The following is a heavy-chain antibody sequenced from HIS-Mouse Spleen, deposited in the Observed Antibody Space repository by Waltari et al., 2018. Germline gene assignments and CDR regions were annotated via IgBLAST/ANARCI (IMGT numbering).Heavy chain of an antibody. CDR2: IYYSGST. CDR1: GGSISSIRDY. V-gene: IGHV4-39*07. CDR3: AREIPYSSSWYDWYFDL. J-gene: IGHJ2*01. Sequence: QLQLQESGPGLVTPSETLSLTRTFSGGSISSIRDYWGWIRQPPGKGLEWIGSIYYSGSTYYNPSLKSRVTISVDTSKNQFSLKLSSVTAADTAVYYCAREIPYSSSWYDWYFDLWGRGTLVTVSS. D-gene: IGHD6-13*01.